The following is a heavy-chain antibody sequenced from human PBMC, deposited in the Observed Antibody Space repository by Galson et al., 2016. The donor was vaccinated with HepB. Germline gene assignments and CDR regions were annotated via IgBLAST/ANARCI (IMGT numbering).Heavy chain of an antibody. Sequence: SVKVSCKASGYTFTDYYMHWVRQAPGQGLEWMGWINPNPGRTKYAQKLQGRVTMTRDSSISTAYMELTRLTSDDTAICYCARAQSNWNAHWGPGTLVTVSS. CDR1: GYTFTDYY. CDR3: ARAQSNWNAH. CDR2: INPNPGRT. V-gene: IGHV1-2*02. D-gene: IGHD1-1*01. J-gene: IGHJ1*01.